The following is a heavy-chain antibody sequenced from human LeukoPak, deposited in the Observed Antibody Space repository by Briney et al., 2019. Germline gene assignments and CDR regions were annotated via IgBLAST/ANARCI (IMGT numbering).Heavy chain of an antibody. J-gene: IGHJ4*02. CDR2: IYYSGST. CDR1: GGSISSSSYY. CDR3: ARLIVAAAVDY. V-gene: IGHV4-39*01. D-gene: IGHD6-13*01. Sequence: SETLSLTCTVSGGSISSSSYYWGWIRQPPGKGLEWIGSIYYSGSTYYNPSLKSRVTISVDTSKNQFSLKLSYVTAADTAVYYCARLIVAAAVDYWGQGTLVTVSS.